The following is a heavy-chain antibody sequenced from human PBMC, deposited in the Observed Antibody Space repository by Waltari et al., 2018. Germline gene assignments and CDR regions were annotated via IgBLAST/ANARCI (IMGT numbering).Heavy chain of an antibody. D-gene: IGHD3-22*01. CDR1: GFTFSRYW. Sequence: EVQLVESGGGLVQPGGSLRLSCAASGFTFSRYWMHWVRQAPGKGLGWVSRINSDGSGTIDADSVKGRFTISRDNAKNTLYLQLNSLRVEDTAVYYCAREPSPDSSGYFYYYMDVWGKGTTVTVSS. CDR2: INSDGSGT. J-gene: IGHJ6*03. CDR3: AREPSPDSSGYFYYYMDV. V-gene: IGHV3-74*01.